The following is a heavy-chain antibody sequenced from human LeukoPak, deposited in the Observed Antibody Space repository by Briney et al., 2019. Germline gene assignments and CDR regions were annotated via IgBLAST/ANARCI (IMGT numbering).Heavy chain of an antibody. CDR1: GYTFTSYG. D-gene: IGHD1-26*01. V-gene: IGHV1-69*13. CDR2: IIPIFGTA. Sequence: SVKVSCKASGYTFTSYGISWVRQAPGQGLEWMGGIIPIFGTANYAQKFQGRVTITADESTSTAYMELSSLRSEDTAVYYCATSGSYYRSEYFQHWGQGTLVTVSS. CDR3: ATSGSYYRSEYFQH. J-gene: IGHJ1*01.